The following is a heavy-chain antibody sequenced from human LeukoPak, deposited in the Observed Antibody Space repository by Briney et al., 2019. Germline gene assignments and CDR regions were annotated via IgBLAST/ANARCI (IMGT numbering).Heavy chain of an antibody. CDR3: ARDKGKTTLGGNGGWFDP. V-gene: IGHV1-18*01. CDR1: GYTFTSYG. D-gene: IGHD4-23*01. CDR2: ISAYNGNT. J-gene: IGHJ5*02. Sequence: ASVRVSCRASGYTFTSYGISWVRQAPGQGLEWMGCISAYNGNTNYAQKLQGRVTITTTTSTSTAYMELRSLRSDDPAVYYCARDKGKTTLGGNGGWFDPWGKGTLVTVSS.